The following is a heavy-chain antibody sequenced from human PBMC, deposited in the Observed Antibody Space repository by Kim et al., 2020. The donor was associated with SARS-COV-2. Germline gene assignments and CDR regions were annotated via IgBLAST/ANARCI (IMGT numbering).Heavy chain of an antibody. J-gene: IGHJ4*02. CDR3: AKDIDSGYDWDGFDY. V-gene: IGHV3-9*01. D-gene: IGHD5-12*01. Sequence: DSVKGRFTISRDNAKNSLYLQMNSLRAEDTALYYCAKDIDSGYDWDGFDYWGQGTLVTVSS.